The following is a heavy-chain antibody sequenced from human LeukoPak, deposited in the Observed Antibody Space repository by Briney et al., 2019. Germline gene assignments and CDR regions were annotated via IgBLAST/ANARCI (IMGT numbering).Heavy chain of an antibody. D-gene: IGHD2-15*01. Sequence: PGGSLRLSCAASGFTFNNYGMNWVRQAPGKGLVWVSRINTDGSSTSYVDSVKGRFTVSRDNAKNTLYLQMNSLRAEDTAVYYCARDREDCSGGSCYANRFDPWGQGTLVTVSS. CDR3: ARDREDCSGGSCYANRFDP. J-gene: IGHJ5*02. CDR2: INTDGSST. V-gene: IGHV3-74*01. CDR1: GFTFNNYG.